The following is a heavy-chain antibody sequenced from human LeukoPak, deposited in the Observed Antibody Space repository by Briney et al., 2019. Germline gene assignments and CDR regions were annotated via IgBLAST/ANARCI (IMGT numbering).Heavy chain of an antibody. J-gene: IGHJ4*02. CDR2: ISSSGSTI. CDR3: AGTYDFWSGYSYYFDY. Sequence: GGSLRLSCAASGFTFSDYYMSWIRQAPGKGLEWVSYISSSGSTIYYADSVKGRFTISRDNAKNSLYLQMNSLRAEDTAVYYCAGTYDFWSGYSYYFDYWGQGTLVTVSS. CDR1: GFTFSDYY. D-gene: IGHD3-3*01. V-gene: IGHV3-11*01.